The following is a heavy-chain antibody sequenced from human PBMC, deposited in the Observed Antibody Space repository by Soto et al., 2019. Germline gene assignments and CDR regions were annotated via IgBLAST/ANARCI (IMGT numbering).Heavy chain of an antibody. J-gene: IGHJ6*02. Sequence: SETLSLTCTVSGGSISSGDYYWSWIRQPPGKGLEWIGYIYYSGSTYYNPSLKSRVTISLDGAKNQFSLKMTSVTAADTGLYYCAARPYYYYGLDVWGQGTTVTVSS. V-gene: IGHV4-30-4*01. D-gene: IGHD3-10*01. CDR2: IYYSGST. CDR1: GGSISSGDYY. CDR3: AARPYYYYGLDV.